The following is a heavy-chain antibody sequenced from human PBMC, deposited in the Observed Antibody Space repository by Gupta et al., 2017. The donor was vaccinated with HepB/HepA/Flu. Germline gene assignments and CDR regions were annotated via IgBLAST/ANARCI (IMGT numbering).Heavy chain of an antibody. J-gene: IGHJ3*02. V-gene: IGHV3-7*01. CDR1: GLTFSGHW. Sequence: EVPLVESGGGLVQPGGSLRLSCAASGLTFSGHWVNWVRQAPGKGLDWVANIKQDGSEKKYVDSVKGRFIISRDNAKDSMYLQMNSLRAEDTAVYYCARGSGSTTRALDIWGQGTMVTVSS. CDR3: ARGSGSTTRALDI. CDR2: IKQDGSEK. D-gene: IGHD2/OR15-2a*01.